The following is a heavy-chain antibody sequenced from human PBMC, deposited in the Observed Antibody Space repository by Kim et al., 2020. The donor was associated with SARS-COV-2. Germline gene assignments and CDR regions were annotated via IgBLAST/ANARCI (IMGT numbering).Heavy chain of an antibody. J-gene: IGHJ5*02. V-gene: IGHV4-31*02. Sequence: YNPSLKRRVTISVDTSKNQVSLKLSSVTAADTAVYYCARDGTRWGHWCDPWGQGTLVTVSS. D-gene: IGHD3-16*01. CDR3: ARDGTRWGHWCDP.